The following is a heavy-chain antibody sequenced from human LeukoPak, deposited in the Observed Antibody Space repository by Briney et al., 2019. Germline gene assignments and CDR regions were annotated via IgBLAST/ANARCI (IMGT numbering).Heavy chain of an antibody. Sequence: GGSLRLSCAASGFTFDNSWIHWVRQGPGRGLVWVSRISPDGITTNYADSVKGRFTISRDNAMNMLYLQMNSLRAEDTAVYYCAREILTGYFESYGMDVWGQGTTVTVSS. CDR3: AREILTGYFESYGMDV. CDR2: ISPDGITT. D-gene: IGHD3-9*01. CDR1: GFTFDNSW. J-gene: IGHJ6*02. V-gene: IGHV3-74*01.